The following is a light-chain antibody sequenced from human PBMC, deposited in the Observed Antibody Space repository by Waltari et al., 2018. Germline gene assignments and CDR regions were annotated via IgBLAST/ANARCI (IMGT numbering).Light chain of an antibody. CDR1: QSFSTW. J-gene: IGKJ2*01. Sequence: DIQMTQSPSTLSASVGDRVTITCRASQSFSTWLAWYQQKPGKAPKLLIYQASNLESGVLSRFSGSGSGTEFTLTISSLHPDDFATYYCQQYNSFPHTFGQGTKLEIK. V-gene: IGKV1-5*03. CDR2: QAS. CDR3: QQYNSFPHT.